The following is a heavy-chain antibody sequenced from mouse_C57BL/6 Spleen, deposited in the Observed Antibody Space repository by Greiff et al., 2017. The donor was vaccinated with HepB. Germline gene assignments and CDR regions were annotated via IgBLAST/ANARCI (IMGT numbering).Heavy chain of an antibody. CDR2: IYPGDGDT. CDR3: ANWGGYFDV. V-gene: IGHV1-82*01. J-gene: IGHJ1*03. CDR1: GYAFSSSW. Sequence: QVQLQQSGPELVKPGASVKISCKASGYAFSSSWMNWVKQRPGKGLEWIGRIYPGDGDTNYNGKFKGKATLTADKSSSTAYMQLSSLTSEDSAVYFCANWGGYFDVWGTGTTVTVSS. D-gene: IGHD4-1*01.